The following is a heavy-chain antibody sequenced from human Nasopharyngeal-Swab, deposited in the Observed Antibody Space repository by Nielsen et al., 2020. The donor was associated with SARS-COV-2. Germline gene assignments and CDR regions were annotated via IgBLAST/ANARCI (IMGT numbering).Heavy chain of an antibody. V-gene: IGHV1-8*01. D-gene: IGHD3-10*01. CDR1: GYTFTSYD. Sequence: SVKVSCKASGYTFTSYDINWVRQATGQGLEWMGWMNPNSGNTGYAQKFQGRVTMTRNTSISTAYMELSSLRSEDTAVYYCAGGRGGWFGELFDYWGQGTLVTVSS. CDR2: MNPNSGNT. J-gene: IGHJ4*02. CDR3: AGGRGGWFGELFDY.